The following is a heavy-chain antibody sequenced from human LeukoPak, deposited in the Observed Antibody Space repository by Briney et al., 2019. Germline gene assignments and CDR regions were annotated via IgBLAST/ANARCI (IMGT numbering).Heavy chain of an antibody. D-gene: IGHD3-22*01. CDR3: AKVSNYDSSGYRDSYFDY. CDR2: ISGSSSYI. V-gene: IGHV3-21*01. Sequence: PGGSLRLSCAASGFTFSSYSMNWVRQAPGKGLEWVSSISGSSSYIYYADSVKGRFTISRDNAKNALYLQMNSLRAEDTAVYYCAKVSNYDSSGYRDSYFDYWGQGTLVTVSS. J-gene: IGHJ4*02. CDR1: GFTFSSYS.